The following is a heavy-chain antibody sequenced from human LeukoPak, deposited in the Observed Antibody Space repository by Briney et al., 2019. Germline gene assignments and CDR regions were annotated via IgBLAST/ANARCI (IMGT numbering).Heavy chain of an antibody. CDR2: ISYDESYK. V-gene: IGHV3-30*18. J-gene: IGHJ5*01. D-gene: IGHD3-22*01. Sequence: GRSLTLSCAASGFTFSSYGMHWVRQAPGTGLEWVTVISYDESYKYYADSVKGRFTISRDNSKNTLYLQMNSLRAEDTAVYFCAKYYYDGSGYSALGSWGQGTLVTVSS. CDR3: AKYYYDGSGYSALGS. CDR1: GFTFSSYG.